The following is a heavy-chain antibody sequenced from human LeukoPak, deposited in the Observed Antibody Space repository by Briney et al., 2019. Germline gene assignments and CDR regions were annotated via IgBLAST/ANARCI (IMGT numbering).Heavy chain of an antibody. CDR2: IYSSGNT. Sequence: GSLRLSCAASGFTFSSSWMHWVRQAPGKGLEWIGNIYSSGNTYYNASLKSRVTMYIDTSKNQFSLKLSSVTAADTAMYYCAKSNGYGLIDYWGQGTLVTVSS. V-gene: IGHV4-59*04. CDR3: AKSNGYGLIDY. CDR1: GFTFSSSW. J-gene: IGHJ4*02. D-gene: IGHD5-12*01.